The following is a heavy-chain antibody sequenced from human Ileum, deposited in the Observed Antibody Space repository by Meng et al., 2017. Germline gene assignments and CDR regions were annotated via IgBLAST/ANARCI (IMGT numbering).Heavy chain of an antibody. J-gene: IGHJ4*02. CDR3: VRDGPNYFDQ. Sequence: VPLLESGGGLVCLGGSLGLSCVASGFTFSGHWMHWFRQGTGKSLVWLSHINSDGTGTSYAESVRGRFTISRDNAKNTLYLQMNSLTVEDTAGYYCVRDGPNYFDQWGQGTLVTVSS. V-gene: IGHV3-74*01. CDR1: GFTFSGHW. CDR2: INSDGTGT.